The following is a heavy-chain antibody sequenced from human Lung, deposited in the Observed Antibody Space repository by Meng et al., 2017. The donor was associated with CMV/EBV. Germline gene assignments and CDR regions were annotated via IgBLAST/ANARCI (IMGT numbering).Heavy chain of an antibody. V-gene: IGHV1-69*10. D-gene: IGHD4-11*01. Sequence: SVXVSXKASGGTFSSYAISWVRQAPGQGLEWMGGIIPILGIANYAQKFQGRVTITADKSTSTAYMELSSLRSEDTAVYYCARAFDSNYDYYYYGMDVWGQGTTVTVSS. CDR1: GGTFSSYA. J-gene: IGHJ6*02. CDR2: IIPILGIA. CDR3: ARAFDSNYDYYYYGMDV.